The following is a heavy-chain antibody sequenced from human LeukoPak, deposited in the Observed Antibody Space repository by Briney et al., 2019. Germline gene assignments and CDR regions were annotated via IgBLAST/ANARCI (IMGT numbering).Heavy chain of an antibody. V-gene: IGHV1-46*01. Sequence: ASVKVSCKASGYTFTSYYMHWVRQAPGQGLEWMGIINPSGGSTSYAQKFQGRVTMTGDTSTSTVYMELSSLRSEDTAVYYCARGPFYYDFWSGYPNWFDPWGQGTLVTVSS. CDR2: INPSGGST. CDR3: ARGPFYYDFWSGYPNWFDP. CDR1: GYTFTSYY. J-gene: IGHJ5*02. D-gene: IGHD3-3*01.